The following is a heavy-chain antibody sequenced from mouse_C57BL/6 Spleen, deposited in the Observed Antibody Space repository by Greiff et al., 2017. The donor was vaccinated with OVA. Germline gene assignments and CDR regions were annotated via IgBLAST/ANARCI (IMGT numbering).Heavy chain of an antibody. CDR3: AREGDITTVVAPDYFDY. Sequence: EVQLQQSGPELVKPGASVKISCKASGYTFTDYYMNWVKQSHGKSLEWIGDINPNNGGTSYNQKFKGKATLTVDKSSSTAYMELRSLTSEDSAVYYCAREGDITTVVAPDYFDYWGQGTTLTVSS. CDR1: GYTFTDYY. CDR2: INPNNGGT. V-gene: IGHV1-26*01. D-gene: IGHD1-1*01. J-gene: IGHJ2*01.